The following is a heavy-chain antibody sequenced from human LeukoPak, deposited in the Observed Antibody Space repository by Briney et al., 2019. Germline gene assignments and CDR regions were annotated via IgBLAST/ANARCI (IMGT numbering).Heavy chain of an antibody. CDR1: GFTFSTFA. CDR2: IFPSGGEI. CDR3: VTYRQVLLPFES. D-gene: IGHD2-8*02. J-gene: IGHJ4*02. Sequence: GGSLRLSCAASGFTFSTFAMIWVRQPPGKGLEWVSSIFPSGGEIHYADSVRGRFTISSDNSKSTLSLQMNSLRAEDTAIYYCVTYRQVLLPFESWGQGTLVTVSS. V-gene: IGHV3-23*01.